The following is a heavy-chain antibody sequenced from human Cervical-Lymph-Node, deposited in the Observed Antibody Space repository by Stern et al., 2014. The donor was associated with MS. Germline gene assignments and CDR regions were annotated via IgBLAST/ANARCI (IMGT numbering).Heavy chain of an antibody. V-gene: IGHV3-30*18. CDR3: TKASRASIAACLDF. D-gene: IGHD6-6*01. Sequence: VQLVESGGGMVQPGGSLRLSCAASGFTFSSYGMHWVRQAPGKGLEWVAVISYDGNHKYYADSVKGRLTISRDNSKNTLYLQMDSLRAEDTAIYYCTKASRASIAACLDFWGQGTLVTVSS. CDR2: ISYDGNHK. J-gene: IGHJ4*02. CDR1: GFTFSSYG.